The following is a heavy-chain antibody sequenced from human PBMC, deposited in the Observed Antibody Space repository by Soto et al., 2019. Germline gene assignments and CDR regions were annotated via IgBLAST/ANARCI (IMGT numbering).Heavy chain of an antibody. CDR3: VRDRMWEQWLGPHDAFEI. Sequence: LRLSCAATGFTCSIFSMSWVRQAPGKGLEWISYVNAAANDIYYTDSVRGRFTISRDNAKNSLYLQMNSLRDDDTAVYYCVRDRMWEQWLGPHDAFEIWGQGTMVTVSS. CDR1: GFTCSIFS. V-gene: IGHV3-48*02. J-gene: IGHJ3*02. CDR2: VNAAANDI. D-gene: IGHD6-19*01.